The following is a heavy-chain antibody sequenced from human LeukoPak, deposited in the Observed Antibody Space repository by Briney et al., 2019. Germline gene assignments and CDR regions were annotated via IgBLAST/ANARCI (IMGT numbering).Heavy chain of an antibody. CDR2: ISSSGSTI. CDR1: GFTVSSNY. D-gene: IGHD3-10*01. CDR3: AKDLAGGYYGSGPKYAFDI. J-gene: IGHJ3*02. Sequence: PGGSLRLSCAASGFTVSSNYMSWIRQAPGKGLEWVSYISSSGSTIYYADSVKGRFTISRDNAKNSLYLQMNSLRAEDTAVYYCAKDLAGGYYGSGPKYAFDIWGQGTMVTVSS. V-gene: IGHV3-11*01.